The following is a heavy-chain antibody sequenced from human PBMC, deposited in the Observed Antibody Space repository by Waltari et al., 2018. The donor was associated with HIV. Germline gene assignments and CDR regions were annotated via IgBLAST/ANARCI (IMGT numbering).Heavy chain of an antibody. V-gene: IGHV3-21*02. CDR3: VGDRTSLTTGDFDS. CDR2: ISRGSSFS. J-gene: IGHJ4*02. D-gene: IGHD1-1*01. Sequence: ELVESGGGLFQPGQSLRLSCNASGIAFVLFTMTWVRQAPGRGLEWVASISRGSSFSYYSDSFKGRISISRDNAKKSLFLQMNSLTADDTGLYFCVGDRTSLTTGDFDSWGQGVPVIVSS. CDR1: GIAFVLFT.